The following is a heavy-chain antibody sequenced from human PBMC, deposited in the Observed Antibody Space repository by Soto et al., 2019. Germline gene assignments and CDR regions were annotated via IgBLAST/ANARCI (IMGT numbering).Heavy chain of an antibody. J-gene: IGHJ4*02. CDR3: ARHDYCSSTSCPPDF. D-gene: IGHD2-2*01. CDR2: IYYSGST. CDR1: GGSISSSSYY. V-gene: IGHV4-39*01. Sequence: SETLSLTCTVSGGSISSSSYYWGWIRQPPGKGLEWIGSIYYSGSTYYNPSLKSRVTISVDTSKNQLSLKLSSVTAADTAVYYCARHDYCSSTSCPPDFWGQGTLVTVSS.